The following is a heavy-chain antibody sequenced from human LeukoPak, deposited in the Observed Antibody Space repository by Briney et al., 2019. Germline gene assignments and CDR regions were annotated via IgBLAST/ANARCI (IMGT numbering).Heavy chain of an antibody. V-gene: IGHV3-74*01. D-gene: IGHD6-19*01. Sequence: GGSLRLSCAASGFTFSSYSMNWVRQAPGKGLEWVSRINSDGSSTSYADSVKGRFTISRDNAKNTLYLQMNSLRAEDTAVYYCARAGFYPGYSSGLDYWGQGTLVTVSS. CDR3: ARAGFYPGYSSGLDY. J-gene: IGHJ4*02. CDR2: INSDGSST. CDR1: GFTFSSYS.